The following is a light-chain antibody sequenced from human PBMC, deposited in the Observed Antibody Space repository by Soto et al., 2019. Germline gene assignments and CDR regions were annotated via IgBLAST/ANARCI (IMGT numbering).Light chain of an antibody. CDR2: GAS. V-gene: IGKV3-15*01. CDR3: QQYNKWPPYT. CDR1: QSVSSN. J-gene: IGKJ2*01. Sequence: EIVMTQSPATLSVSRGERATLSCRASQSVSSNLAWYQQKPGQAPRLLIYGASTRATGIPARFSGSGSGTEFTLTISSLQSEDFAVYYCQQYNKWPPYTFGQGTKLEIK.